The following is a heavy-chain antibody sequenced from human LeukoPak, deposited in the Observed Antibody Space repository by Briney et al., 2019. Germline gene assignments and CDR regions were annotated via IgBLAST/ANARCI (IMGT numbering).Heavy chain of an antibody. Sequence: ASLRPSCAAFGFTFSSFVMSGGRQAPGKGREWVSAISGSGGSTYYADSLKDRFTISRANSKTTLYLQMNSLRAEDTAVYYCAKDMDSSGWYTGEFDCWGQGALVTVSS. CDR2: ISGSGGST. J-gene: IGHJ4*02. CDR1: GFTFSSFV. V-gene: IGHV3-23*01. CDR3: AKDMDSSGWYTGEFDC. D-gene: IGHD6-19*01.